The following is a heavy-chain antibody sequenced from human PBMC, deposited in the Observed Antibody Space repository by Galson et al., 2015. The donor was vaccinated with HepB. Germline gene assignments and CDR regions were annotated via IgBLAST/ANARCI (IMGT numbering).Heavy chain of an antibody. D-gene: IGHD2-2*01. V-gene: IGHV1-18*04. CDR2: ISAYNGNT. Sequence: SVKVSCKASGNTFTSYGISWVRQAPGQGLEWMGWISAYNGNTNYAQKLQGRVTMTTDTSTSAAYMGLRSLRSDDTAVYYCARQKLPNCSSTSWTCYYYYGMDVWGQGTTVTVSS. CDR3: ARQKLPNCSSTSWTCYYYYGMDV. J-gene: IGHJ6*02. CDR1: GNTFTSYG.